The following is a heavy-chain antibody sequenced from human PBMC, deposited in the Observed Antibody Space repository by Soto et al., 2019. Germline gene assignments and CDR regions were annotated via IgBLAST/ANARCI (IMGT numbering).Heavy chain of an antibody. D-gene: IGHD3-10*01. V-gene: IGHV3-21*01. Sequence: EVQLVEPGGGLVEPGGSLRLICVASGFTFSSHIMNWVRQAPGKGLEWVSSISIRSSYIYYADSVKGRFTISRDNAKNSLYLQLNSLRAEDTAVYFCARDLGEFYFDYWGQGTLVTVSS. CDR1: GFTFSSHI. J-gene: IGHJ4*02. CDR2: ISIRSSYI. CDR3: ARDLGEFYFDY.